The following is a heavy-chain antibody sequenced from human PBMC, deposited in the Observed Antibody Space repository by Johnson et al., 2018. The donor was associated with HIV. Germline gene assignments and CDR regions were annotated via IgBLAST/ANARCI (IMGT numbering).Heavy chain of an antibody. Sequence: QVQLVESGGGVVQPGRSLRLSCSASGFSFNDYAMHWVRQAPGEGQEWVAVISVDGGAIYYADSVEGRFPISRDNSRDTLSLQMNSLRVEDTALYYCARDRLLWFRELWPHDAFDIWGQGTMVTVSS. CDR3: ARDRLLWFRELWPHDAFDI. CDR2: ISVDGGAI. CDR1: GFSFNDYA. D-gene: IGHD3-10*01. V-gene: IGHV3-30-3*01. J-gene: IGHJ3*02.